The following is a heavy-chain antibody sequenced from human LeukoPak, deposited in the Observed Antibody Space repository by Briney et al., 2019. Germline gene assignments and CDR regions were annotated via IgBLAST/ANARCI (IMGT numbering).Heavy chain of an antibody. J-gene: IGHJ4*02. CDR1: GFTFSSNW. Sequence: GGSLRLSCAASGFTFSSNWMSWVRQAPGKGLEWVANIKQDGSEKYYVDSVKGRFIISRDNAKNSLYLQVNSLRAEDTAVYYCARAVGIFDWLPLFDYWGQGTLVTVSS. CDR2: IKQDGSEK. V-gene: IGHV3-7*01. CDR3: ARAVGIFDWLPLFDY. D-gene: IGHD3-9*01.